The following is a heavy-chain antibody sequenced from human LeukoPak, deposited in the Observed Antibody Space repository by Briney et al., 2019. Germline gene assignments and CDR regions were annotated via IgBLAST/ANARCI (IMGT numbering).Heavy chain of an antibody. CDR1: GFTFSDYW. CDR2: IKQDGSEK. CDR3: ARWRGSTSERSDY. D-gene: IGHD2-2*01. V-gene: IGHV3-7*01. J-gene: IGHJ4*02. Sequence: GGSLRLSCTASGFTFSDYWMTWVRQAPGKGLEWVADIKQDGSEKYYVDSVKGRFTISRDNAKNSLYLQMDSLRVEDTATYYCARWRGSTSERSDYWGQGTLVTVSS.